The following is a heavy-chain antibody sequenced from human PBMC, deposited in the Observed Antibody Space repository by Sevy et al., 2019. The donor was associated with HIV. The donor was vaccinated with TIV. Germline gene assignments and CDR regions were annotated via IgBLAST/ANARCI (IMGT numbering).Heavy chain of an antibody. V-gene: IGHV4-59*02. Sequence: SETLSLTCTVSGGSVSSYYWSWIRQPPGKGLECIGYIYYSGSTDYNPSLQSRVTISLDTSKNQFSLKLTSVTAADTAVYYCARAVITMVRGILPYFDYWGQGTLVTVSS. J-gene: IGHJ4*02. CDR1: GGSVSSYY. CDR3: ARAVITMVRGILPYFDY. CDR2: IYYSGST. D-gene: IGHD3-10*01.